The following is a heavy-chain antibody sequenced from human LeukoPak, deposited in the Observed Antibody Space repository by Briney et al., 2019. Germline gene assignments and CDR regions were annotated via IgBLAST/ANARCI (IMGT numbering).Heavy chain of an antibody. J-gene: IGHJ4*02. CDR2: IYYSGST. CDR3: ARRIRGGNSANYFDY. D-gene: IGHD4-23*01. CDR1: GGSISSYY. V-gene: IGHV4-59*08. Sequence: PSETLSLTCTVSGGSISSYYWSWIRQPPGKGLEWIGYIYYSGSTNYNPSLKSRVTISVDTSKNQFSLKLSSVTAADTAVYYCARRIRGGNSANYFDYWGQGTLVTVSS.